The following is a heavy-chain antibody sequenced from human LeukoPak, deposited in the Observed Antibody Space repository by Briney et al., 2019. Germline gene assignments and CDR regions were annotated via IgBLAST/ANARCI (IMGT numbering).Heavy chain of an antibody. CDR2: IYYSGST. CDR1: GGSISSSSYY. D-gene: IGHD2-21*02. J-gene: IGHJ4*02. V-gene: IGHV4-39*01. Sequence: SETLSLTCTVSGGSISSSSYYWGWILQPPGKGLEWIGSIYYSGSTYYNPSLKSRVTISVDTSKNQFSLKLSSVTAADTAVYYCVRQVTVGSFFDYWGQGTLDTVSS. CDR3: VRQVTVGSFFDY.